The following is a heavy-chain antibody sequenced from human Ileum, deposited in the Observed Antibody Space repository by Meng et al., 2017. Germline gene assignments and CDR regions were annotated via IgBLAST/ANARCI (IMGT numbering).Heavy chain of an antibody. D-gene: IGHD6-6*01. J-gene: IGHJ4*02. Sequence: AHLQHGGGCLLKPSESLSLTCAANGGSFSGYDWSWIRQPPGKGLEWIGEISHSGSTHYNPSLKSRLTISVDTSNNQFSLKLNSVTAADTAVYYCARGGVAARLGTWGQGALVTVSS. CDR2: ISHSGST. V-gene: IGHV4-34*02. CDR3: ARGGVAARLGT. CDR1: GGSFSGYD.